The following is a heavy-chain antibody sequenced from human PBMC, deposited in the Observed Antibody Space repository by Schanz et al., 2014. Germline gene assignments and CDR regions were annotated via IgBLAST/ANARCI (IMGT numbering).Heavy chain of an antibody. V-gene: IGHV3-74*02. CDR2: VSRDGSET. Sequence: EVQLVESGGGLVQPGGSLRLSCAASGFTFNTSWFHWVRQPPGKGLLWVSRVSRDGSETTYVDSVRGRFTISRDNSRNTVYLQMNNVGVDDTATYYCVKTDAGWRFDYWGQGTLVIVSS. CDR3: VKTDAGWRFDY. CDR1: GFTFNTSW. D-gene: IGHD6-19*01. J-gene: IGHJ4*02.